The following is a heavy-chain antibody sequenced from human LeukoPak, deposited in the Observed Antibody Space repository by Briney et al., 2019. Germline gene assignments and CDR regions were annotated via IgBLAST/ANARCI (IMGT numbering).Heavy chain of an antibody. CDR3: ARAAGTFAEYFQH. CDR1: GFTFDDYA. J-gene: IGHJ1*01. CDR2: ISWNSGSI. D-gene: IGHD6-13*01. V-gene: IGHV3-9*01. Sequence: PGRSLRLSCAASGFTFDDYAMHWVRQAPGKGLEWVSGISWNSGSIGYADSVKGRFTISRDNAKNSLSLQMNSLRAEDTAVYYCARAAGTFAEYFQHWGQGTPVTVSS.